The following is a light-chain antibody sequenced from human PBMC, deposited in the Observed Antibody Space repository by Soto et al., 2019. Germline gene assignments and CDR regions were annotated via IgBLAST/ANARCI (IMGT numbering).Light chain of an antibody. CDR2: GAS. Sequence: EIVLTQSPGTLSLSPGERATLSCRASQSVSSSYLAWYQQKPGQTPRLLIYGASSRATGIPGRFSGRGSGTDFTLTISRLEPEDFAVYYCQQYGTSPLTFGQGTKVEIK. V-gene: IGKV3-20*01. CDR3: QQYGTSPLT. CDR1: QSVSSSY. J-gene: IGKJ1*01.